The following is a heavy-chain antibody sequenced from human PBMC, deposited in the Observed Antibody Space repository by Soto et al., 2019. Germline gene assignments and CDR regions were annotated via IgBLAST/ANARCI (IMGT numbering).Heavy chain of an antibody. V-gene: IGHV1-3*01. CDR3: ARDSGRSDVVPAAISAMDV. J-gene: IGHJ6*02. CDR2: INAGNGNK. Sequence: ASVKVSCKASGYTFTSYAMHLVRQAPGQRLEWMGWINAGNGNKKCSQKSQDRVNITRDTYASTAYMELSSLRSEDTAVYYCARDSGRSDVVPAAISAMDVWGQGTTVTV. CDR1: GYTFTSYA. D-gene: IGHD2-2*01.